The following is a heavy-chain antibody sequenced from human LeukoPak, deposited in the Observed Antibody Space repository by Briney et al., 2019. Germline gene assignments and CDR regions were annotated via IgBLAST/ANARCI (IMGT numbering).Heavy chain of an antibody. J-gene: IGHJ2*01. Sequence: SETLSLTCTVSGGSVSSYYWSWIRQPPGKGLEWIGYIYNSENTKYNSSLESRVAMSEDTSRNQVFLKLGSVTAADTAVYYCARFHSGPSGWYVLWYFDLWGRGTLVTVSS. CDR3: ARFHSGPSGWYVLWYFDL. CDR2: IYNSENT. D-gene: IGHD6-19*01. V-gene: IGHV4-4*09. CDR1: GGSVSSYY.